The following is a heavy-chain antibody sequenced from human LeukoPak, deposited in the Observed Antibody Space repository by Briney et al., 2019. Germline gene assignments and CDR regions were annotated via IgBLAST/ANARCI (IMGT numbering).Heavy chain of an antibody. Sequence: PSETLSLTCTVSGGSISSGSYYWSWIRQPAGKGLEWIGRIYTSGSTNYNPSLKSRVTISVDTSKNQFSLKLSSVTAADTAVYYCARDLFSVGERGGDCYSGIWGAFDIWGQGTMVTVSS. CDR3: ARDLFSVGERGGDCYSGIWGAFDI. CDR2: IYTSGST. V-gene: IGHV4-61*02. D-gene: IGHD2-21*02. CDR1: GGSISSGSYY. J-gene: IGHJ3*02.